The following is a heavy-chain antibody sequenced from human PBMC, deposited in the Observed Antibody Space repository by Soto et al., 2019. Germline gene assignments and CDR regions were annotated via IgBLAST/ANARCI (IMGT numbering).Heavy chain of an antibody. CDR1: GYNFASYW. Sequence: GESLKISCKASGYNFASYWIAWVRQMPGKGLEWMGIVYPGDSDTRYSPSFQGQVTISADKYISTAYLQWRSLEASATAMYYCARVTTFLFDSSCCYPSDPFHSRGQRNSVTGSS. CDR2: VYPGDSDT. J-gene: IGHJ5*01. D-gene: IGHD3-22*01. CDR3: ARVTTFLFDSSCCYPSDPFHS. V-gene: IGHV5-51*01.